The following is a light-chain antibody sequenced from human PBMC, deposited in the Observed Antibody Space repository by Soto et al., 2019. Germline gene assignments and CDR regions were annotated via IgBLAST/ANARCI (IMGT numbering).Light chain of an antibody. V-gene: IGKV1-6*01. Sequence: AIQMTQSPSSLSASVGDRVTITCRASQGIKNDVGWYQQKPGKAPKLLIYASSSLQSGVPPRFSGSGSGTEFTLAISSLQPDDFATYYCQQYDSYPYTFGQGTKVDIK. J-gene: IGKJ2*01. CDR1: QGIKND. CDR3: QQYDSYPYT. CDR2: ASS.